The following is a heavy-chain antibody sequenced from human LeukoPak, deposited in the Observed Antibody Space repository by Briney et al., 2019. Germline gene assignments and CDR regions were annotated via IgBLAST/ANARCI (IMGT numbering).Heavy chain of an antibody. CDR1: GYTFTGYY. D-gene: IGHD3-10*01. V-gene: IGHV1-2*04. CDR3: ARLYYYGSGSYQAFDI. CDR2: INPNSGGT. Sequence: ASVKVSCKASGYTFTGYYMHWVRQAPGQGLEWMGWINPNSGGTNYAQKFQGWVTMTRDTSISTAYMELSRLRSDDTAVYYCARLYYYGSGSYQAFDIWGQGTMVTVSS. J-gene: IGHJ3*02.